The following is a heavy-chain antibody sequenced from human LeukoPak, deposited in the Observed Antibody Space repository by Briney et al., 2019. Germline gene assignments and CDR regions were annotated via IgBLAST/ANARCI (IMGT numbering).Heavy chain of an antibody. V-gene: IGHV3-23*01. CDR3: AKFSAVDGYNRITAEYFHH. J-gene: IGHJ1*01. D-gene: IGHD5-24*01. CDR1: GFTFSSYA. CDR2: ISGSGGST. Sequence: PGGSLRLSCAASGFTFSSYAMSWVRQAPGKGLEWVSAISGSGGSTYYADSVKGRFTISRDNAKTTLYLQMNSLRAEDTAVYYCAKFSAVDGYNRITAEYFHHWGQGTLVTVSS.